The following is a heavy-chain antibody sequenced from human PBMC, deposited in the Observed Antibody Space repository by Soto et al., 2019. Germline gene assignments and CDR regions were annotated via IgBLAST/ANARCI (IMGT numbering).Heavy chain of an antibody. CDR1: GGTFSSHV. V-gene: IGHV1-69*01. J-gene: IGHJ4*02. CDR3: ARDLEFRDGNISHLDY. CDR2: IMPINGTA. D-gene: IGHD3-10*01. Sequence: QVQLVQSGAEVKKPGSSVKVSCKASGGTFSSHVFNWVRQAPGQGLEWMGGIMPINGTANYAQKIQGRVTITADESTSTAYMELSSLRSEDTAVYYCARDLEFRDGNISHLDYWGQGTLVTVSS.